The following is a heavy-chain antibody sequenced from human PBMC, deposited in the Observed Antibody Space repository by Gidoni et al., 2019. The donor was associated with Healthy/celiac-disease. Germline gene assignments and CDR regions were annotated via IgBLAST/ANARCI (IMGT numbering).Heavy chain of an antibody. V-gene: IGHV1-46*01. CDR2: INPSGGST. CDR3: ARERPLYSSSHFDY. D-gene: IGHD6-6*01. CDR1: GFSFTSYY. J-gene: IGHJ4*02. Sequence: HVQLVQSGAEGTKAGASVQRSCKSSGFSFTSYYMHWVRQAPGQGLEWMGIINPSGGSTSYEQKFQGRVTMTRDTSTSTVYMELSSLRSEDTAVYYCARERPLYSSSHFDYWGQGTLVTVSS.